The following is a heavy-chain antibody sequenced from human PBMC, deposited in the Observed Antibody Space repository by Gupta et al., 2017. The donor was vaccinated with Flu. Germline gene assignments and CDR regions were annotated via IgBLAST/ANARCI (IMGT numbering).Heavy chain of an antibody. D-gene: IGHD6-13*01. CDR1: GFTFSSYS. J-gene: IGHJ4*02. V-gene: IGHV3-21*01. CDR2: ISSSSSYI. Sequence: EVQLVESGGGLVKPGGSLRLSCSASGFTFSSYSMNWVRQAPGKGMEWVSSISSSSSYIYYADSVKGRFTISRDNAKNSLYLQMNSLRAEDTAVYYCARATLYDASSSFDYWGQGTLVTVSS. CDR3: ARATLYDASSSFDY.